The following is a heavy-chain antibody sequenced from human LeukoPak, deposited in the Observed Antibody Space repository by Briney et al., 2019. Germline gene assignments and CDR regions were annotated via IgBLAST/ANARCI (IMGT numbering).Heavy chain of an antibody. CDR1: GFTFSSYG. CDR2: ISYDGSNK. J-gene: IGHJ5*02. CDR3: ARDLGQYYDTSDNWFDP. Sequence: GGSLRLSCAASGFTFSSYGMRWVRQAPGKGLEWVAVISYDGSNKYYADSVKGRFTISRDNSKNTLYLQMNSLRAEDTAVYYCARDLGQYYDTSDNWFDPWGQGTLVTVSS. D-gene: IGHD3-22*01. V-gene: IGHV3-30*03.